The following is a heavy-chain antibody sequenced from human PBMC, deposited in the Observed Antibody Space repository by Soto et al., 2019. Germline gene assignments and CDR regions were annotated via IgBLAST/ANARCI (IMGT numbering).Heavy chain of an antibody. CDR3: ATRPPQIVVTLLPFPS. Sequence: XXTLSLTCAVYGGSLRGSYWRWIRQPPGKGLEWIGEINHSGSTNYNPSLKSRVTISVDKPNNQFSLKLTSMTGADTAVYYCATRPPQIVVTLLPFPSWGQGTPVTVSS. J-gene: IGHJ5*02. CDR1: GGSLRGSY. D-gene: IGHD2-2*01. CDR2: INHSGST. V-gene: IGHV4-34*01.